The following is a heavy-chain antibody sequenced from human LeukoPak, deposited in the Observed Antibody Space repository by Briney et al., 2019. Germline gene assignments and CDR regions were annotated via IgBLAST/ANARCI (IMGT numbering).Heavy chain of an antibody. Sequence: ASVKVSCKASGYTFTSYDINWVRQATGQGLEWMGWMNPNSGNTGYAQKFQGRVTMTRNTSISTAYMELSSLRSEDTAVYYCAKDLIAVAGKAFDYWGQGTLVTVSS. CDR1: GYTFTSYD. CDR2: MNPNSGNT. V-gene: IGHV1-8*01. J-gene: IGHJ4*02. D-gene: IGHD6-19*01. CDR3: AKDLIAVAGKAFDY.